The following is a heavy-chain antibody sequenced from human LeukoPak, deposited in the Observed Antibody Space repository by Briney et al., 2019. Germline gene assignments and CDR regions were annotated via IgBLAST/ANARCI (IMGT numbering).Heavy chain of an antibody. CDR1: GYTFTAYY. J-gene: IGHJ4*02. CDR3: ASDLWGVGPSLVGYYFDH. CDR2: INPNSGGT. V-gene: IGHV1-2*02. Sequence: ASVKVSCKASGYTFTAYYMHWLRQAPGQGLELMGWINPNSGGTNYAQNFQGRVTMTRDTSISTAYMELSRLRSDDTAVYYCASDLWGVGPSLVGYYFDHWGQGTLVTVSS. D-gene: IGHD1-26*01.